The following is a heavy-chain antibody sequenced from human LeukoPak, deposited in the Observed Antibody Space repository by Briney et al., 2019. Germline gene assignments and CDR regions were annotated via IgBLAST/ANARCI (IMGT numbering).Heavy chain of an antibody. J-gene: IGHJ6*03. D-gene: IGHD2-15*01. CDR1: GYTFTSYG. V-gene: IGHV1-18*01. Sequence: ASVKVSCKASGYTFTSYGISWVRQAPGQGLEWMGWISAYNGNTNYAQKLQGRVTMTTDTSTSTAYMELRSLRSDDTAVYYCARGRDCSGGSCYSEVYYYYMDVWGKGTTVTVSS. CDR2: ISAYNGNT. CDR3: ARGRDCSGGSCYSEVYYYYMDV.